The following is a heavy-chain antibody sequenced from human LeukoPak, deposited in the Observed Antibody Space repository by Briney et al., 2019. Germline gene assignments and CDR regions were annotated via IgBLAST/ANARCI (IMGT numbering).Heavy chain of an antibody. D-gene: IGHD4-17*01. CDR3: ARGGDYRFDY. CDR1: GGSFSGYY. V-gene: IGHV4-34*01. CDR2: INHSGST. Sequence: SETLSLTCAVYGGSFSGYYWSWIRQPPGKGLEWIGEINHSGSTNYNPSLKSRVTLSVDKSKNQLSLRLTSVTAADTAVYHCARGGDYRFDYWGQGTLVTVSS. J-gene: IGHJ4*02.